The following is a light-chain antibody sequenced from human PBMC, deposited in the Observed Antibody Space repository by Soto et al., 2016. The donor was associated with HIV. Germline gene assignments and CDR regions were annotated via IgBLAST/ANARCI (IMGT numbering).Light chain of an antibody. CDR1: QSINSW. CDR3: QQYDDYPYT. CDR2: KAS. Sequence: DIQMTQSPSTLSASVGDRVTITCRASQSINSWLAWYQQKPGKAPKLLIYKASVLETGVPSRFSGSGSGTEFTLTISSLQPEDFATYYCQQYDDYPYTFGQGTKLEIK. V-gene: IGKV1-5*03. J-gene: IGKJ2*01.